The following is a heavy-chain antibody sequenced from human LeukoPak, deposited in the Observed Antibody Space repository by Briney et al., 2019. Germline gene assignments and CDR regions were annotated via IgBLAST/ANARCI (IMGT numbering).Heavy chain of an antibody. CDR3: ARGNYDFWSGQTPYYYYYYMDV. CDR2: IYTSGST. CDR1: GGSFSGYY. Sequence: SETLSLTCAVYGGSFSGYYWSWIRQPPGKGLEWIGYIYTSGSTNYNPSLKSRVTISVDTSKNQFSLKLSSVTAADTAVYYCARGNYDFWSGQTPYYYYYYMDVWGKGTTVTVSS. D-gene: IGHD3-3*01. V-gene: IGHV4-4*09. J-gene: IGHJ6*03.